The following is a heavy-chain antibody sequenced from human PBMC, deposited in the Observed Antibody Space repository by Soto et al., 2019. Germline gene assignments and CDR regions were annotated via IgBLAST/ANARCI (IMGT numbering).Heavy chain of an antibody. Sequence: SETLSLTCTVSGGSISSYYWSWIRQPPGKGLEWIGYIYYSGSTNHNPSLKSRVTISVDTSKNQFSLKLSSVTAADTAVYYCARRTYYYGSGSYATFDPWGQGTLVTVSS. CDR1: GGSISSYY. CDR2: IYYSGST. CDR3: ARRTYYYGSGSYATFDP. J-gene: IGHJ5*02. D-gene: IGHD3-10*01. V-gene: IGHV4-59*12.